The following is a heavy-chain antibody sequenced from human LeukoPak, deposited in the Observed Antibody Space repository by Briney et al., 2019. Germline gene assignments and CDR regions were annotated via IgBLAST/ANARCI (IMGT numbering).Heavy chain of an antibody. Sequence: ETLXXTCAVYGASLNGHYWSWIRQPPGKGLEWIGEGSDVGGTKYNPSLKSRVTISADTSKNQFSLKLSSVTAADTAVYYCAQNGQSGFSFDPWGQGTLVTVSS. V-gene: IGHV4-34*01. CDR3: AQNGQSGFSFDP. CDR1: GASLNGHY. D-gene: IGHD2-8*01. CDR2: GSDVGGT. J-gene: IGHJ5*02.